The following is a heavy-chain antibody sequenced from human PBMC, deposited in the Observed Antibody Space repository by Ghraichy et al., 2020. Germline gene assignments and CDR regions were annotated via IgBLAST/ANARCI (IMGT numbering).Heavy chain of an antibody. CDR3: ARGGWEPRYYFDY. V-gene: IGHV4-34*01. CDR2: INHSGST. D-gene: IGHD1-26*01. J-gene: IGHJ4*02. CDR1: GGSFSGYY. Sequence: SQTLSLTCAVYGGSFSGYYWSWIRQPPGKGLEWIGEINHSGSTNYNPSLKSRVTISVDTSKNQFSLKLSSVTAADTAVYYCARGGWEPRYYFDYWGQGTLVTVSS.